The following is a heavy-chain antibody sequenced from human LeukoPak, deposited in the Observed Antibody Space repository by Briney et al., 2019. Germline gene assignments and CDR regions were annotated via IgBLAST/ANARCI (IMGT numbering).Heavy chain of an antibody. CDR2: IKQDGSEK. CDR3: AREMVRGVITIDY. V-gene: IGHV3-7*01. D-gene: IGHD3-10*01. Sequence: GGSLRLSCAASGFTFSSYWMSWVRQAPGKGLEWVANIKQDGSEKYYVDSVKGRFTISRDNAKNSLYLQMNSLRAEDTAVYYCAREMVRGVITIDYRGQGTLVTVSS. CDR1: GFTFSSYW. J-gene: IGHJ4*02.